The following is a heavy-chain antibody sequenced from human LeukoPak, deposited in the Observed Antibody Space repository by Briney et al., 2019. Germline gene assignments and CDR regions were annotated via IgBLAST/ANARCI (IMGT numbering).Heavy chain of an antibody. CDR2: IYPGDSDT. D-gene: IGHD6-19*01. Sequence: GESLKISCKGSGYSFTSYWIGWVRQMPGKSLEWMGIIYPGDSDTRYSPSFQGQVTISADKSISTAYLQWSSLKASDTAMYYCARRSRRYSSGYPYYFDYWGQGTLVTVSS. V-gene: IGHV5-51*01. CDR3: ARRSRRYSSGYPYYFDY. CDR1: GYSFTSYW. J-gene: IGHJ4*02.